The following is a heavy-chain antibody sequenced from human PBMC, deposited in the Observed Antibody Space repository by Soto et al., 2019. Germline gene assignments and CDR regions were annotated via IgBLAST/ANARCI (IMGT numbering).Heavy chain of an antibody. CDR3: ARAGVWFGERGTQYYFDY. CDR2: IIPIFGTA. CDR1: GGTFSSYA. J-gene: IGHJ4*02. D-gene: IGHD3-10*01. V-gene: IGHV1-69*12. Sequence: QVQLVQSGAEVKKPGSSVKVSCKASGGTFSSYAISWVRQAPGQGLEWMGGIIPIFGTANYAQKFQGRVTITADESTSTAYMELSSVRSEDTAVYYCARAGVWFGERGTQYYFDYWGQGTLVTVSS.